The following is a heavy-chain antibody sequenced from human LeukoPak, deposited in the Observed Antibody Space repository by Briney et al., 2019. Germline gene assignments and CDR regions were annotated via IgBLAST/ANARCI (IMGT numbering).Heavy chain of an antibody. CDR2: IYNSGST. D-gene: IGHD2-15*01. V-gene: IGHV4-61*01. J-gene: IGHJ4*02. CDR1: GGSICSRSYY. CDR3: AREPPKSTNCSGGSCSLGFHY. Sequence: SETLSLTCTVSGGSICSRSYYWGWIRQPPGKGLEWIGYIYNSGSTNNNPSLKSRVTISVDTSKNQFSLKLSSVTAADTAVYYCAREPPKSTNCSGGSCSLGFHYWGQGTLVTVFS.